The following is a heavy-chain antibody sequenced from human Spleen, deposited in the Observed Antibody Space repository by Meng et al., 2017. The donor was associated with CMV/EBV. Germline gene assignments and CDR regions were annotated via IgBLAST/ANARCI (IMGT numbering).Heavy chain of an antibody. V-gene: IGHV1-18*01. CDR1: GYTFSNFD. CDR2: ISNGKT. J-gene: IGHJ4*02. Sequence: ASVKVSCKASGYTFSNFDISWVRQAPGQGLEWMGGISNGKTNYAQKFQGRVTMTTDTSTSTAYMELRTLRSDDSAVYYCARDRGIGWNIDYWGQGTLVTVSS. CDR3: ARDRGIGWNIDY. D-gene: IGHD6-19*01.